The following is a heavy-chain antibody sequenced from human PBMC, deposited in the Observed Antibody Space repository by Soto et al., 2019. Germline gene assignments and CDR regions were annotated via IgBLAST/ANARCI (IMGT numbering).Heavy chain of an antibody. D-gene: IGHD5-18*01. CDR3: ARDYSSYGPFDY. V-gene: IGHV3-66*01. CDR1: GFTVSSNY. J-gene: IGHJ4*02. CDR2: IYSDGNR. Sequence: GGSLRLSCAASGFTVSSNYMSWVRQAPGKGLEWVSVIYSDGNRYYTDSVKGRFTISRDNSKNTLYLQMNSLRAEDTAVYYCARDYSSYGPFDYWGQGTLVTVSS.